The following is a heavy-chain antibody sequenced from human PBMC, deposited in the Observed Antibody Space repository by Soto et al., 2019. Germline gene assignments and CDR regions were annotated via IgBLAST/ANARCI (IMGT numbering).Heavy chain of an antibody. CDR3: ARASFGSGSYRDYYYYGMDV. Sequence: ASVKVSCKASGYTLTGYYMHWVRQAPGQGLEWMGWINPNSGGTNYAQKFQGWVTMTRDTSISTAYMELSRLRSDDTAVYYCARASFGSGSYRDYYYYGMDVWGQGTTVTVSS. J-gene: IGHJ6*02. V-gene: IGHV1-2*04. CDR2: INPNSGGT. CDR1: GYTLTGYY. D-gene: IGHD3-10*01.